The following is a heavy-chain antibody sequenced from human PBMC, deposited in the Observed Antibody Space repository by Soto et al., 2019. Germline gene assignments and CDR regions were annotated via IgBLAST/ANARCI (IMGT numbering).Heavy chain of an antibody. CDR1: GGSISSGDYS. Sequence: QLQLQESGSGLVKPSQTLSLTCAVSGGSISSGDYSWNWIRQPPGKGLEWIGYIYHSGSTYYNPSRKSRGTMSVDRSKNQFSLKLSSVPAADTAVYYCARGGKYTWNHNWFDPWGQGTLVTVSS. D-gene: IGHD1-20*01. J-gene: IGHJ5*02. CDR3: ARGGKYTWNHNWFDP. V-gene: IGHV4-30-2*01. CDR2: IYHSGST.